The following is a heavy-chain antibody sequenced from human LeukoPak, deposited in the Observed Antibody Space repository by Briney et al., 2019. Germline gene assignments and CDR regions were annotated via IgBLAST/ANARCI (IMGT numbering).Heavy chain of an antibody. D-gene: IGHD4-23*01. CDR3: ARAPGGWEPFDY. Sequence: PSETLSLTCTVSGGSISSGGYYWSWIRQHPGKGLECIGYIYYSGSTYYNPSLKSRVTISVDTSKNQFSLKLSSVTAADTAVYYCARAPGGWEPFDYWGQGTLVTVSS. CDR1: GGSISSGGYY. J-gene: IGHJ4*02. CDR2: IYYSGST. V-gene: IGHV4-31*03.